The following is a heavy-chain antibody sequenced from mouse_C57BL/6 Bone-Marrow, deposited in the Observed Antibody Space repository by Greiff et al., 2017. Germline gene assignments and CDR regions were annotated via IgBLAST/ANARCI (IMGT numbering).Heavy chain of an antibody. Sequence: QVQLQQSGPELVKPGASVKISCKASGYAFSSSWMNWVKQRPGKGLEWIGRIYPGDGDTNYNGKFKGKATLTADKSSRTAYMQLSSLTSEDSAVYFCAREGTVVATGDYWGQGTTLTVSS. V-gene: IGHV1-82*01. CDR2: IYPGDGDT. CDR3: AREGTVVATGDY. J-gene: IGHJ2*01. CDR1: GYAFSSSW. D-gene: IGHD1-1*01.